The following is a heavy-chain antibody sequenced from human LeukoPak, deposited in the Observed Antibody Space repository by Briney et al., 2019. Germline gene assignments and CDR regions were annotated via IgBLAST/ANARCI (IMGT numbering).Heavy chain of an antibody. J-gene: IGHJ4*02. CDR1: GFTLTHYS. CDR3: ASYSSSSIDY. D-gene: IGHD6-6*01. CDR2: ISSSTTI. V-gene: IGHV3-48*01. Sequence: RGSLRLSSAASGFTLTHYSMNSVRQAPGKGLEWVSYISSSTTIYYADSVKGRFTISRDNAKNSLYLQMNSLRAEDTAVYYCASYSSSSIDYWGQGTLVTVSS.